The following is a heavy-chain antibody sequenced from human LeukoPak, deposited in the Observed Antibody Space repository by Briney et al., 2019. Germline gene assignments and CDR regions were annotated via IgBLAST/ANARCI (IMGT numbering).Heavy chain of an antibody. CDR1: GFTFSSYW. CDR2: IKQDGSEK. J-gene: IGHJ6*03. CDR3: ARIGSLDDYYYYYMDV. D-gene: IGHD6-13*01. Sequence: GGSLRLSCAASGFTFSSYWMSWVHQAPGKGLEWVANIKQDGSEKYYVDSVKGRFTISRDNAKNSLYLQMNSLRAEDTAVYYCARIGSLDDYYYYYMDVWGKGTTVTVSS. V-gene: IGHV3-7*01.